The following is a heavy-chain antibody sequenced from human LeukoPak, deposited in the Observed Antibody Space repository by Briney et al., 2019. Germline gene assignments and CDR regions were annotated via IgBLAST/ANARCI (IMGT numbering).Heavy chain of an antibody. CDR1: GGSFSGYY. CDR2: IYNSGST. CDR3: ARGTGSSGYSFDS. J-gene: IGHJ4*02. D-gene: IGHD3-22*01. V-gene: IGHV4-34*01. Sequence: SETLSLTCAVYGGSFSGYYWSWIRQPPGKDLEWIGYIYNSGSTYYNPSLKSRVTISVDTSKNQFSLRLSSVTAADTAIYYCARGTGSSGYSFDSWGQGTLVTVSS.